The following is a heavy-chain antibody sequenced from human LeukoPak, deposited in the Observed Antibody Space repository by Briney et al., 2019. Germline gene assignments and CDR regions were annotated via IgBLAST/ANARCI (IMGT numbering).Heavy chain of an antibody. J-gene: IGHJ4*02. D-gene: IGHD5/OR15-5a*01. CDR2: INHSGST. V-gene: IGHV4-34*01. CDR3: ARVYDDRSIGY. CDR1: GGSFSGYY. Sequence: PSETLSLTCAVYGGSFSGYYWSWIRQPPGKGLEWIGEINHSGSTNYNPSLKSRVTISIDTSKNHFSLKLSSVTAADTAVYYCARVYDDRSIGYWGQGILVTVSS.